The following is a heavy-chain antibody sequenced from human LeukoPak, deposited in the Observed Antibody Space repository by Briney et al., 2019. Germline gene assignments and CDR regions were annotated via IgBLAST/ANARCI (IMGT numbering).Heavy chain of an antibody. V-gene: IGHV4-59*01. D-gene: IGHD2-15*01. CDR2: IYYSGST. CDR3: ARAYPFYCSGGSCSPYYFDY. Sequence: PSETLSLTCTVSGGSISSYYWSWIRQPPGKGLEWIGYIYYSGSTNYNPSLKSRVTISVDTSKNQFSLKLSSVTAADTAVYCCARAYPFYCSGGSCSPYYFDYWGQGTLVTVSS. J-gene: IGHJ4*02. CDR1: GGSISSYY.